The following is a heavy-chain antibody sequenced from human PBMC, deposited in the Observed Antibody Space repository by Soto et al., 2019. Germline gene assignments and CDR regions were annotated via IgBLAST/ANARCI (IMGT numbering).Heavy chain of an antibody. CDR3: AKDPRSTYYDFWSGYYGGDYYYYSGMDV. Sequence: PGWSLRLSCAASGFTFSSYAMSWVRQAPGKGLEWVSAISGSGGSTYYADSVKGRFTISRDNSKNTLYLQMNSLRAEDTAVYYYAKDPRSTYYDFWSGYYGGDYYYYSGMDVWGQVTTGNVSS. J-gene: IGHJ6*02. D-gene: IGHD3-3*01. CDR2: ISGSGGST. V-gene: IGHV3-23*01. CDR1: GFTFSSYA.